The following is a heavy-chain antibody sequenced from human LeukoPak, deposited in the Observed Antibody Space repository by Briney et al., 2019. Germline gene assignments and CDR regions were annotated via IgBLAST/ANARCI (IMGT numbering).Heavy chain of an antibody. CDR2: IRWNSGSI. CDR3: AKGRDKYQLLSKNWFDP. D-gene: IGHD2-2*01. Sequence: AGGSLRLSCAASGFTFDDYAIHWVRQPPGKGLEWVSGIRWNSGSIGHADSVKGPFTISRANAKNSLYLQMNSLRAEDTALYYCAKGRDKYQLLSKNWFDPWGQGTLVTVSS. J-gene: IGHJ5*02. V-gene: IGHV3-9*01. CDR1: GFTFDDYA.